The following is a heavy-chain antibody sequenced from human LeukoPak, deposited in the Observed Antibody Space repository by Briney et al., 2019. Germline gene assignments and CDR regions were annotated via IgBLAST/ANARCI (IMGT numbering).Heavy chain of an antibody. CDR1: GFTFSSYG. J-gene: IGHJ4*02. D-gene: IGHD3-3*01. CDR2: INTDGSST. CDR3: ARFGLAAYYDFWSGYSARFDY. V-gene: IGHV3-74*01. Sequence: GGSLRLSCAASGFTFSSYGMHWVRQAPGKGLVWVSRINTDGSSTSCADSVKGRFTISRDNAKNTLYLQMNSLRAEDTAVYYCARFGLAAYYDFWSGYSARFDYWGQGTLVTVSS.